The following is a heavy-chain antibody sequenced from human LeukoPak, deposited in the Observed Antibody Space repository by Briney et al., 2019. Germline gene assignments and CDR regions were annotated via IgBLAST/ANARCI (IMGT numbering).Heavy chain of an antibody. D-gene: IGHD4-23*01. CDR1: GFTFSSYA. Sequence: GGSLRLSCAASGFTFSSYAMSWVRQAPGKGLEWVSAISGSGGSTYYADSVKGRFTISRDNAKNSLYLQMNSLRAEDTAVYYCAGGNPGAYFDYWGQGTLVTVSS. V-gene: IGHV3-23*01. CDR2: ISGSGGST. J-gene: IGHJ4*02. CDR3: AGGNPGAYFDY.